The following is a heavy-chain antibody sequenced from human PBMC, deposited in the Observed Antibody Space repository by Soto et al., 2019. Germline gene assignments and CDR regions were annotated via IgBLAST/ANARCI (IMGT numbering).Heavy chain of an antibody. CDR2: IYPGDSDT. CDR3: ARLSPRSRYCGGGSCRQFPGFDD. D-gene: IGHD2-15*01. CDR1: GYSFTSYW. V-gene: IGHV5-51*01. Sequence: GESLKISCKGSGYSFTSYWIGWVLQMPGKGLEWMGIIYPGDSDTRYSPSFQGQVTISADKSISTAYLQWSSLKASDTAMYYCARLSPRSRYCGGGSCRQFPGFDDWGQGTLVTVSS. J-gene: IGHJ4*02.